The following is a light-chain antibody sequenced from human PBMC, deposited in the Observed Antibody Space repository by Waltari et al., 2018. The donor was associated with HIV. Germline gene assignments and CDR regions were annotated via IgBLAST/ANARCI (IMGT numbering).Light chain of an antibody. V-gene: IGLV1-47*01. Sequence: QSVLTQPPSASGTPGQRVTISCSGTTSNVGSNLVSWYQQLPGTAPKLLIYRDNQRPSGVPARFSVSKSGASVSLAISGLRSEDEGDYYCATWDSSLGGSYVFGTGTTVSVL. CDR3: ATWDSSLGGSYV. J-gene: IGLJ1*01. CDR2: RDN. CDR1: TSNVGSNL.